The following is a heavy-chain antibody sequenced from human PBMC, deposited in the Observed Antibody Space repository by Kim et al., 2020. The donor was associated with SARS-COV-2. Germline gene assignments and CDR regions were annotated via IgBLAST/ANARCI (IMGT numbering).Heavy chain of an antibody. CDR3: TRPDIDDGMDV. J-gene: IGHJ6*02. Sequence: TAYAASVKGRFTISRDDSKNTAYLQMNSLKTEDTSVYYCTRPDIDDGMDVWGQGTTVTVSS. CDR2: T. V-gene: IGHV3-73*01.